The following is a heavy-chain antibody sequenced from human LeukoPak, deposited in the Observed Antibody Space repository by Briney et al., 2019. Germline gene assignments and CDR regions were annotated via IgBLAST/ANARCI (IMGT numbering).Heavy chain of an antibody. Sequence: GESLKISCKGSGSRFTSYWIGWVRQMPAKGLEWMGIIYPSDSDSRYSPSFQGQVTISADKSISTAYLQWSSLKASDTAMYYCASGARTDYFAYWGQGTLVTVSS. D-gene: IGHD6-6*01. CDR1: GSRFTSYW. J-gene: IGHJ4*02. CDR3: ASGARTDYFAY. V-gene: IGHV5-51*01. CDR2: IYPSDSDS.